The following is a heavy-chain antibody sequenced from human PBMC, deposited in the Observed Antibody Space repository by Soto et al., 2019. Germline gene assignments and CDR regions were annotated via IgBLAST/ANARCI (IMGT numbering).Heavy chain of an antibody. CDR2: IHHSGST. J-gene: IGHJ4*02. CDR3: AGQVGLGYTLHY. Sequence: QIQLQESGPGLVKPSGTLSLTCAVSGAPISSGDWWSWVRQSPEKGLEWIGEIHHSGSTYYNPSLSSRVTISVDKSRNQLSLDLTSVTAADTAIYYCAGQVGLGYTLHYWGQGTLITVSS. CDR1: GAPISSGDW. V-gene: IGHV4-4*02. D-gene: IGHD2-15*01.